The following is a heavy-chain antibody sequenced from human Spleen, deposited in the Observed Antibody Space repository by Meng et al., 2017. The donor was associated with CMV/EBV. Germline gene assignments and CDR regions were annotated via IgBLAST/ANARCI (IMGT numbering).Heavy chain of an antibody. Sequence: SGFTFSSYSMNWVRQAPGKGLEWVSSISSSSSYIYYADSVKGRFTISRDNAKNSLYLQMNSLRAEDTAVYYCARDRNVQQLDAFDIWGQGTMVTVSS. J-gene: IGHJ3*02. CDR2: ISSSSSYI. CDR3: ARDRNVQQLDAFDI. CDR1: GFTFSSYS. V-gene: IGHV3-21*01. D-gene: IGHD5-18*01.